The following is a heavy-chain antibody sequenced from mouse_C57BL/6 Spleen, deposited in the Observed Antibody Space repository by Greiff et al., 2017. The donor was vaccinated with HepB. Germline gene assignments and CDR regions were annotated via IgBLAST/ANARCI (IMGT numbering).Heavy chain of an antibody. J-gene: IGHJ2*01. Sequence: EVQLQQSGPELVKPGASVKISCKASGYSFTGYYMNWVKQSPEKSLEWIGEINPSTGGTTYNQKFKAKATLTVDKSSSTAYMQLKSLTSEDSAVYYCARSGITPLFDYWGQGTTLTVSS. CDR3: ARSGITPLFDY. V-gene: IGHV1-42*01. D-gene: IGHD2-4*01. CDR1: GYSFTGYY. CDR2: INPSTGGT.